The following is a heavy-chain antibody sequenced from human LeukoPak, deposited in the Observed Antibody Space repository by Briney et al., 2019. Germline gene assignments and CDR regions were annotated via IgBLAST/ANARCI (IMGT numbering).Heavy chain of an antibody. D-gene: IGHD2-15*01. CDR2: INPSGGST. J-gene: IGHJ4*02. Sequence: GASVKVSFKASGYTFTSYYMHWVRQAPGQGLEWMGIINPSGGSTSYAQKFQDRVTVTRDTSTSTVYMELSSLRSEDTAVYYCARGYCSGGSCYTIDFWGQGTLVTVSS. V-gene: IGHV1-46*01. CDR3: ARGYCSGGSCYTIDF. CDR1: GYTFTSYY.